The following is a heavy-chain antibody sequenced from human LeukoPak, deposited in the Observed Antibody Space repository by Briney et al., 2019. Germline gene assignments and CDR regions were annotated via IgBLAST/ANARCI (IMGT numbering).Heavy chain of an antibody. V-gene: IGHV4-39*06. J-gene: IGHJ3*02. CDR3: AGEERTIDAFDI. D-gene: IGHD4/OR15-4a*01. Sequence: SETLSLTCTVSGGSISSSSYFWGWIRQPPGKGLEWIGSIYYSGSTYYNPSLKSRVTMSVDTSKNQFPLKLSSVTAADTAVYYCAGEERTIDAFDIWGQGTMVTVSS. CDR1: GGSISSSSYF. CDR2: IYYSGST.